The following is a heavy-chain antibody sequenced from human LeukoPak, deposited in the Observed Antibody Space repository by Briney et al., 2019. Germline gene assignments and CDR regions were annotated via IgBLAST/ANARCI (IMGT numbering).Heavy chain of an antibody. Sequence: GGSLRLSCAASGFPFSSYSMTWVRQPPGKGLEGVANIKPDGTTKFYVDSVKGRFTISRDNALNSLYLQMNSLRAEDTAIYYCARSIPYGTTWYGRSDYWGQGTLVTVSS. CDR2: IKPDGTTK. V-gene: IGHV3-7*03. J-gene: IGHJ4*02. CDR1: GFPFSSYS. CDR3: ARSIPYGTTWYGRSDY. D-gene: IGHD6-13*01.